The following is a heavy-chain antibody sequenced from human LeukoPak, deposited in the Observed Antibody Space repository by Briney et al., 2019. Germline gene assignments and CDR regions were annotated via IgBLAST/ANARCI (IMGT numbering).Heavy chain of an antibody. V-gene: IGHV3-30-3*01. CDR1: GFTFSSYA. CDR2: ISYDGSNK. Sequence: GRSLRLSCAASGFTFSSYAMHWVRQAPGKGLEWVAVISYDGSNKYYADSVKGRFTISRDNSKNTLYLQMNSLRAEDTAVYYCAKAASLGYCSGGSCYPQSPFDYWGQGTLVTVSS. CDR3: AKAASLGYCSGGSCYPQSPFDY. J-gene: IGHJ4*02. D-gene: IGHD2-15*01.